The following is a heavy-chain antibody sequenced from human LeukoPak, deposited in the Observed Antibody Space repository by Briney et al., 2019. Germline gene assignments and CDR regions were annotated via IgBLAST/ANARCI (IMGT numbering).Heavy chain of an antibody. D-gene: IGHD3-3*01. CDR2: IYYSGST. Sequence: SETLSLTCTVSGGYISSYYWSWTRQPPGKGLEWIGYIYYSGSTNYNPSLKSRVTISVDTSKNQFSLKLSSVTAADTAVYYCAREGDFWRRNYYFDYWGQGTLVTVSS. V-gene: IGHV4-59*01. CDR1: GGYISSYY. CDR3: AREGDFWRRNYYFDY. J-gene: IGHJ4*02.